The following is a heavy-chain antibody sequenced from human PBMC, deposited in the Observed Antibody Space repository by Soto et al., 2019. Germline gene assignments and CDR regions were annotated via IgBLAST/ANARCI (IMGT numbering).Heavy chain of an antibody. D-gene: IGHD2-15*01. J-gene: IGHJ3*02. Sequence: GESLKISCKGSGYTFTSYWIGWVRQVPGKGLEWMGIIYPGDSDTRYSPSFQGQVTISADKSISTAYLQWSGLKASDTAMYYCAFSTLTTGYCSGGSCWHGFEIWGQGTMVTVSS. CDR3: AFSTLTTGYCSGGSCWHGFEI. CDR2: IYPGDSDT. V-gene: IGHV5-51*01. CDR1: GYTFTSYW.